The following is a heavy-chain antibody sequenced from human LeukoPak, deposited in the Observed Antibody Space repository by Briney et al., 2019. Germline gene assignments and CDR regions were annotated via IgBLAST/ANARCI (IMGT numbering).Heavy chain of an antibody. CDR2: IWYDGSKK. D-gene: IGHD3-22*01. CDR1: GFTFSSYG. CDR3: ARDGGSGYYPSGY. J-gene: IGHJ4*02. Sequence: GGSLRLSCAASGFTFSSYGMHWVRQAPGKGLEWVAVIWYDGSKKYYADSVKGRFTISTDNSKNTLYLQMNSLRAEDTAVYYCARDGGSGYYPSGYWGQGTLVTVSS. V-gene: IGHV3-33*01.